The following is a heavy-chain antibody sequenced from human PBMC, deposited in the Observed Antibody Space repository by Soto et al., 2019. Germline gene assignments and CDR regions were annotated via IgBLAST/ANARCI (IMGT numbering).Heavy chain of an antibody. CDR3: ARRATYYYDSSGSPWVFDY. V-gene: IGHV4-61*01. CDR1: GGSVSSGSYY. Sequence: SETLSLTCTVSGGSVSSGSYYWSWIRQPPGKGLEWIGYIYYSGSTNYNPSLKSRVTISVDTSKNQFSLKLSSVTAADTAVYYCARRATYYYDSSGSPWVFDYWGQGTLVTVYS. D-gene: IGHD3-22*01. J-gene: IGHJ4*02. CDR2: IYYSGST.